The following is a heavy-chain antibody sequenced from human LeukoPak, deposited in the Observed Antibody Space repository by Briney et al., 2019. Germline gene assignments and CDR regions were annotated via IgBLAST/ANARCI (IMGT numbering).Heavy chain of an antibody. CDR1: GFTLSNSW. D-gene: IGHD3-10*01. Sequence: GGSLRLSCAASGFTLSNSWMFWVRQPPGKGLKYVSEINNDGSRTSYADSVKGRFTISRDGAENTLFLQMNSLRAEDTAGYFCARGGVSGGFDYWGQGTLVTVSS. CDR2: INNDGSRT. CDR3: ARGGVSGGFDY. V-gene: IGHV3-74*01. J-gene: IGHJ4*02.